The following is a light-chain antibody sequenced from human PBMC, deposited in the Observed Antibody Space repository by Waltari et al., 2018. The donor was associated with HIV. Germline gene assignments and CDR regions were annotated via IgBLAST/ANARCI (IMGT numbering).Light chain of an antibody. V-gene: IGKV1D-12*01. CDR3: QQTNSVPIT. CDR1: QGIANW. Sequence: DIQMTQFPSSVSASVGDRVTMTCRATQGIANWVAWYQQKPGKAPKLLIHGAYILQEGVPSRFSGSGSGTFFSLTINSLQPEDFATYYCQQTNSVPITFGQGTRLDSK. J-gene: IGKJ5*01. CDR2: GAY.